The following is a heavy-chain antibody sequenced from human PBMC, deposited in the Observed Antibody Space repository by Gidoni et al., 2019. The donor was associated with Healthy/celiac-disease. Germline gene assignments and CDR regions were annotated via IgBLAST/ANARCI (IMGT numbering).Heavy chain of an antibody. Sequence: QVQLVESAGGVVQPGRSLRLTCAASGFTFSSYAMHWVRQAPGKGLEWVAVISYDGSNKYYADSVNGRFTISRDNSKNTLYLQMNSLRAEDTAVYYCAREFREYSSGDYMDVWGKGTTVTVSS. V-gene: IGHV3-30-3*01. CDR3: AREFREYSSGDYMDV. CDR2: ISYDGSNK. CDR1: GFTFSSYA. J-gene: IGHJ6*03. D-gene: IGHD6-19*01.